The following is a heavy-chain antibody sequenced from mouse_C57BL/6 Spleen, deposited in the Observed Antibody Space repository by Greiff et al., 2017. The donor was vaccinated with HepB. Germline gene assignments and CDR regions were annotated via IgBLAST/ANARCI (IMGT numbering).Heavy chain of an antibody. J-gene: IGHJ2*01. V-gene: IGHV3-6*01. CDR2: ISYDGSN. Sequence: EVQLQESGPGLVEPSQSLSLTCSVTGYSITSGYYWNWIRQFPGNKLEWMGYISYDGSNNYNPSLKNRISITRDTSKNQFFLKLNSVTTEDTATYYCARAAYYSNYYFDYWGQGTTLTVSS. D-gene: IGHD2-5*01. CDR1: GYSITSGYY. CDR3: ARAAYYSNYYFDY.